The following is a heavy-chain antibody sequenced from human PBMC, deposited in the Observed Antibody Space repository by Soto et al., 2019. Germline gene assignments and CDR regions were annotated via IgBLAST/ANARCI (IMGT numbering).Heavy chain of an antibody. J-gene: IGHJ4*02. Sequence: QVQLVQSGAEVKKPGASVKVSCKASGYTFTSYGISWVRQAPGQGLDWMGWVSAYNGNTNYAQKLQGRVTMTTDTSTSTAYMELRSLRSDDTAVYYCARLVLYCSSTSCYRDAYFDYWGQGTLVTVSS. CDR2: VSAYNGNT. CDR3: ARLVLYCSSTSCYRDAYFDY. CDR1: GYTFTSYG. V-gene: IGHV1-18*01. D-gene: IGHD2-2*01.